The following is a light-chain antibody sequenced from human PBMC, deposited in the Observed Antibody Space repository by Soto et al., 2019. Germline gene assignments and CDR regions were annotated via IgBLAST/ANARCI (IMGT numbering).Light chain of an antibody. CDR3: QQYGSWT. J-gene: IGKJ1*01. V-gene: IGKV3-20*01. CDR2: GTS. Sequence: EIVLTQSPGTLSVSPGERATLSCRASQTISSNNLAWYQQKPGQAPSLLIYGTSSRPTGIPDRFSGSGSGTDLPLTISRLEPEDSAIYYCQQYGSWTFGQGTKVEI. CDR1: QTISSNN.